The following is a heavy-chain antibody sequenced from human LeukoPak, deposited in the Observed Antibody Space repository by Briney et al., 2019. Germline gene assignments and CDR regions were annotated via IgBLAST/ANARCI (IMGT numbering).Heavy chain of an antibody. CDR2: IIPIFGTA. J-gene: IGHJ4*02. D-gene: IGHD2-21*01. CDR3: ARSDGGDYLDY. V-gene: IGHV1-69*13. CDR1: GGTFTIYA. Sequence: SVTVSFTASGGTFTIYAISWVRHAPGQGLEWMGGIIPIFGTANYAQKFQGRVTITADESTSTAYMELSSLRSEDTAVYYCARSDGGDYLDYWGQGSLVTVCS.